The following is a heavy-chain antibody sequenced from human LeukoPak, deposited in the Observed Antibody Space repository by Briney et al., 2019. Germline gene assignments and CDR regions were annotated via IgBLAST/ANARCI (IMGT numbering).Heavy chain of an antibody. V-gene: IGHV4-59*08. Sequence: SETLSLTCTVSGGSISSYYWSWIRQPPGKGLEWIGYIYYSGSTKYNPSLKSRVTISVDTSKNQFSLKLSSVTAADTAVYYCARHEDGYCSSTSCYGNWGQGTLVTVSS. CDR2: IYYSGST. CDR1: GGSISSYY. J-gene: IGHJ4*02. CDR3: ARHEDGYCSSTSCYGN. D-gene: IGHD2-2*03.